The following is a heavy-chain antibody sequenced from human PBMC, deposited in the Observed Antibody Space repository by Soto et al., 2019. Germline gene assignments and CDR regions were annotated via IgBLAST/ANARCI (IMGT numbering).Heavy chain of an antibody. CDR2: IIPMLGTP. CDR3: AKEKSRYDRSGYYRPDY. D-gene: IGHD3-22*01. Sequence: SVKVSCKSSGDTFSSYAISWVRQAPGQGLEWMGGIIPMLGTPSYAQKFQDRVTITADKFTSTAYMELSGLRSEDTAVYYCAKEKSRYDRSGYYRPDYWGQGTLVTAPQ. V-gene: IGHV1-69*10. CDR1: GDTFSSYA. J-gene: IGHJ4*02.